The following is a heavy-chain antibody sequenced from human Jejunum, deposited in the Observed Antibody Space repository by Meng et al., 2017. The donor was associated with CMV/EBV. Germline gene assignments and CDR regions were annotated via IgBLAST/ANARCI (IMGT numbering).Heavy chain of an antibody. CDR3: VRDVADGTSAGLGY. D-gene: IGHD1/OR15-1a*01. J-gene: IGHJ4*02. CDR1: GFPFSACS. Sequence: GFPFSACSMNWVRQAPGKGLQLVSFINGRTSGLTYTDSVEGRFTISRDNAKNSLYLQMNSLRAEDTAVYYCVRDVADGTSAGLGYWGQGTLVTVSS. V-gene: IGHV3-48*04. CDR2: INGRTSGL.